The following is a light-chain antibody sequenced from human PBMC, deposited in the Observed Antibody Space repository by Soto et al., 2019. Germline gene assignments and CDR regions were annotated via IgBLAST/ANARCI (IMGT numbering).Light chain of an antibody. CDR2: EVS. CDR3: SSYTSSSTLV. Sequence: LTQPASVSGSPGQSITISCTGTSSDVGGYNYVSWYQQHPGRAPKLMIYEVSNRPSGVSNRFSGSKSGNTASLTISGLQAEDEADYYCSSYTSSSTLVFGTGTKVTVL. CDR1: SSDVGGYNY. V-gene: IGLV2-14*01. J-gene: IGLJ1*01.